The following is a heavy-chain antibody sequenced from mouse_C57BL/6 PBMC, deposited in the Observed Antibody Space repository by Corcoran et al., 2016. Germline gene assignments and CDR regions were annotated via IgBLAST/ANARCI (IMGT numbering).Heavy chain of an antibody. CDR2: INPNNGGT. CDR3: AKGANWDPMDY. D-gene: IGHD4-1*01. Sequence: EVQLQQSGPELVKPGASVKISCQASGYTFTDYYMNWVKQSHGKSLEWIGDINPNNGGTSYNQKFKGKATLTVDTSSSTAYMERRSLTSEDSAVYYWAKGANWDPMDYWGQGTSVTVSS. CDR1: GYTFTDYY. V-gene: IGHV1-26*01. J-gene: IGHJ4*01.